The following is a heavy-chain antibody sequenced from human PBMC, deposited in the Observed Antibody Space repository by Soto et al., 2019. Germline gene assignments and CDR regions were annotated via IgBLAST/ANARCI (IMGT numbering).Heavy chain of an antibody. J-gene: IGHJ4*02. D-gene: IGHD2-15*01. CDR2: IKTDGTST. V-gene: IGHV3-74*01. CDR3: ARDQDTYGQAVFDS. Sequence: EVQLVESGGGLVQPGGSLRLSCAASGFTLSSRWMHWVRQAPGKGLMWVSRIKTDGTSTSYADSVKGRFTISRDNAKNTLYLQMNSLRAEDTGMYYCARDQDTYGQAVFDSWGQGTLVTVSS. CDR1: GFTLSSRW.